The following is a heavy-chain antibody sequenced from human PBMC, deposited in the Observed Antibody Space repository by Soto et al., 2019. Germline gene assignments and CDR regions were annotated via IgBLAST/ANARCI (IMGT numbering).Heavy chain of an antibody. CDR2: INHSGST. V-gene: IGHV4-34*01. CDR3: ARFRSGHYYYGMDV. Sequence: QVQLQQWGAGLLKPSETLSLTCAVYGGSFSGYYWSWIRQPPGKGLEWIGEINHSGSTNYKPSLKSRVTISVDTSKNQFSLKLSSVTAADTAVYYCARFRSGHYYYGMDVWGQGTTVTVSS. CDR1: GGSFSGYY. D-gene: IGHD1-1*01. J-gene: IGHJ6*02.